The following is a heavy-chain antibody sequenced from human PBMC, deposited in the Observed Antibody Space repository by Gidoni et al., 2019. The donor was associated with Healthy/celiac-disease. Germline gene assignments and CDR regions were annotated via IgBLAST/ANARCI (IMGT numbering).Heavy chain of an antibody. D-gene: IGHD3-10*01. Sequence: EVQLVESGGGLVQPGGSLKLSCAASGFSFSGSAMHWVRQASGKGLEWVGRIRSKANSYATAYAASVKGRFTISRDDSKNTAYLQMNSLKTEDTAVYYCTRGSGSEFDYWGQGTLVTVSS. CDR2: IRSKANSYAT. J-gene: IGHJ4*02. V-gene: IGHV3-73*02. CDR1: GFSFSGSA. CDR3: TRGSGSEFDY.